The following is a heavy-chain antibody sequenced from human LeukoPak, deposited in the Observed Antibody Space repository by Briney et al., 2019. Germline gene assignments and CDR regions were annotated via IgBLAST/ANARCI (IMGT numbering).Heavy chain of an antibody. CDR2: IYHSGST. D-gene: IGHD6-19*01. J-gene: IGHJ3*02. CDR3: ARVGGGGWDDAFDI. Sequence: SETLSLTCTVSGGSISSGGYYWSWIRQPPGKGLEWIGYIYHSGSTYYNPSLKSRVTISVDRSKNQFSLNLSSVTAADTAVYYCARVGGGGWDDAFDIWGQGTMVTVSS. V-gene: IGHV4-30-2*01. CDR1: GGSISSGGYY.